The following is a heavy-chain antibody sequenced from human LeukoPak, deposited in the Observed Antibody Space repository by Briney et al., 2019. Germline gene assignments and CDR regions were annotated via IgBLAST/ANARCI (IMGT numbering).Heavy chain of an antibody. J-gene: IGHJ5*02. CDR3: ARDGYYDYVWGSYRPNHWFDP. CDR1: GYTFTGYY. Sequence: GASVKVSCKASGYTFTGYYMHWVQQAPGQGLEWMGWINPNSGGTNYAQKFQGRVTMTRDTSISTAYMELSRLRSDDTAVYYCARDGYYDYVWGSYRPNHWFDPWGQGTLVTVSS. D-gene: IGHD3-16*02. CDR2: INPNSGGT. V-gene: IGHV1-2*02.